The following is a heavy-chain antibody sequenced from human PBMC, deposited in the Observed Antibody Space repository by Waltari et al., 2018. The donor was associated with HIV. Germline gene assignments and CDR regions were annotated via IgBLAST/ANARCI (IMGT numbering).Heavy chain of an antibody. V-gene: IGHV1-2*06. D-gene: IGHD4-4*01. Sequence: QVQLVQSGAEGKKPGASVKVACKASGSTFIGYYMHWVRQAPGQGLEWMGRINPNSGGTNYAQQFQGRVTMTRDTSISTAYMELSRLRSDDTAVYYCAREGARMTTMIYYYYGMDVWGQGTTVTVSS. J-gene: IGHJ6*02. CDR3: AREGARMTTMIYYYYGMDV. CDR2: INPNSGGT. CDR1: GSTFIGYY.